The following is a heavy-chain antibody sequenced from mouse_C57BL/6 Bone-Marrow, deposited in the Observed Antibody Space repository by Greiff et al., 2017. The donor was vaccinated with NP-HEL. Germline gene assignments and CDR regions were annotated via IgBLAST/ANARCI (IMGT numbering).Heavy chain of an antibody. CDR2: IDPSDSYT. J-gene: IGHJ4*01. D-gene: IGHD2-4*01. CDR1: GYTFTSYW. CDR3: AKLYYDYDHAMDY. Sequence: QVQLQQPGAELVRPGTSVKLSCKASGYTFTSYWMHWVKQRPGQGLEWIGVIDPSDSYTNYNQKFKGKATLTVDTSSSTAYMQLSSLTSEDSAVYYCAKLYYDYDHAMDYWGQGTSVTVSS. V-gene: IGHV1-59*01.